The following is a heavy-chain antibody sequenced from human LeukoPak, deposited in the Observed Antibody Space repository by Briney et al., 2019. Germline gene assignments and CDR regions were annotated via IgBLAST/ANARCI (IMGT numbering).Heavy chain of an antibody. CDR2: IRYDGSNK. CDR3: AKALRAIVGATPDY. J-gene: IGHJ4*02. CDR1: GFTFSSYG. Sequence: GGSLRLSCAASGFTFSSYGMHWVRQAPGKGLEWVAFIRYDGSNKYYADSVKGRFTISRDNSKNTLYLQMNSLRAEDTAVYYCAKALRAIVGATPDYWGQGTLVTVSS. D-gene: IGHD1-26*01. V-gene: IGHV3-30*02.